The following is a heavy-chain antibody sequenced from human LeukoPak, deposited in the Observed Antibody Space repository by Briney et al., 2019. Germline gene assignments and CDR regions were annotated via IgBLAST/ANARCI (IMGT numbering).Heavy chain of an antibody. J-gene: IGHJ4*02. CDR2: IYSGGST. Sequence: GGSLRLSCAASGFIFSTYGMYWVRQAPGKGLEWVSVIYSGGSTYYADSVKGRFTISRDNSKNTLYLQMNSLRAEDTAVYYCARDPLLSRGYSGYRASDYWGQGTLVTVSS. CDR3: ARDPLLSRGYSGYRASDY. D-gene: IGHD5-12*01. CDR1: GFIFSTYG. V-gene: IGHV3-53*01.